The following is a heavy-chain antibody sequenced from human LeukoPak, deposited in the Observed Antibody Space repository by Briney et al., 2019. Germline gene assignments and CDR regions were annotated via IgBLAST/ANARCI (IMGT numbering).Heavy chain of an antibody. Sequence: SVKVSCKASGGTFSSYAIGWVRQAPGQGLEWMGRIIPIFGTANYAQKFQGRVTITTDESTSTAYMELSSLRSEDTAVYYCAAREGVLYYFDYWGQGTLVTVSS. V-gene: IGHV1-69*05. CDR3: AAREGVLYYFDY. D-gene: IGHD3-10*01. J-gene: IGHJ4*02. CDR2: IIPIFGTA. CDR1: GGTFSSYA.